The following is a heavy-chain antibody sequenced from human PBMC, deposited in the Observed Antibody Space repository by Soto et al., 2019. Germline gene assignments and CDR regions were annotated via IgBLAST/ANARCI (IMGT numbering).Heavy chain of an antibody. CDR1: GFTFSSYG. V-gene: IGHV3-30*18. D-gene: IGHD6-19*01. CDR2: ISNDGSNK. J-gene: IGHJ6*03. CDR3: AKDGSSSGYRPYYYYMDV. Sequence: GGSLRLSCAASGFTFSSYGMHWVRQAPGKGLEWVAVISNDGSNKYYADSVKGRFTISRDNSTNTMYLQMNSLRAEDTAVYYCAKDGSSSGYRPYYYYMDVWGKGTTVTVSS.